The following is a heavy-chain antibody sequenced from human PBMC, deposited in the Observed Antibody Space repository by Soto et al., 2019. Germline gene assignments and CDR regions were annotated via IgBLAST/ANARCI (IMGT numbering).Heavy chain of an antibody. V-gene: IGHV3-23*01. J-gene: IGHJ4*02. CDR2: ISGSGGST. CDR3: AKSSFWSGYYTGGVDY. D-gene: IGHD3-3*01. CDR1: GFTFSSYA. Sequence: EVQLLESGGGLEQPGGSLRLSCAASGFTFSSYAMSWVRQAPGKGLEWVSAISGSGGSTYYADSVKGRFTISRDNSKNTLYLQMNSLRAEDTAVYYCAKSSFWSGYYTGGVDYWGQGTLVTVSS.